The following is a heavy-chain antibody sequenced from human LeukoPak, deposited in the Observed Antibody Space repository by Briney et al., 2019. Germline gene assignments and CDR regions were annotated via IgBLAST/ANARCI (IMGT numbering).Heavy chain of an antibody. V-gene: IGHV4-30-2*01. CDR3: ARYHGEGWFDP. CDR2: IYPSGYT. D-gene: IGHD4-17*01. Sequence: PSETLSLTCAVSGGSISSGGYSWSWVRQPPGKDLEWIGYIYPSGYTYYNPSLKSRVTISIDGSKNQFSLKLTSVTAADTAVYYCARYHGEGWFDPWGQGTLVTVSS. J-gene: IGHJ5*02. CDR1: GGSISSGGYS.